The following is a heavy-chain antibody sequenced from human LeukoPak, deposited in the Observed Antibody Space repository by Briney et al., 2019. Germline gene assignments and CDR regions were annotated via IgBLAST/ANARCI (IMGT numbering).Heavy chain of an antibody. CDR3: AKDGYSGIVPAVSDY. CDR1: GFTFSSYG. J-gene: IGHJ4*02. CDR2: ISYDGSNK. V-gene: IGHV3-30*18. D-gene: IGHD2-2*01. Sequence: GGSLRLSCAASGFTFSSYGMHWVRQAPGKGLEWVAVISYDGSNKYYADSVKGRFTISRDNSKNTLYLQMNSLRAEDTAVYYCAKDGYSGIVPAVSDYWGQGTLVTVSS.